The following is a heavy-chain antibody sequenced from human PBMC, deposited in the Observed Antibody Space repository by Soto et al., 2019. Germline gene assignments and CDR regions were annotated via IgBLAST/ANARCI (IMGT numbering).Heavy chain of an antibody. D-gene: IGHD5-12*01. CDR3: ARDPGPIKVATPDAFDI. Sequence: ASVKGSCKASGYTFTSYGISWVRQAPGQGLEWMGWISAYNGNTNYAQKLQGRVTMTTDTSTSTAYMELRSLRSDDTAVYYCARDPGPIKVATPDAFDIWGQGTMVTVSS. V-gene: IGHV1-18*01. CDR2: ISAYNGNT. J-gene: IGHJ3*02. CDR1: GYTFTSYG.